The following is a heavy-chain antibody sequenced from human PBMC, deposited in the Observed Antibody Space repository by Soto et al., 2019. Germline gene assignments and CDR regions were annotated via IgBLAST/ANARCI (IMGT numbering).Heavy chain of an antibody. J-gene: IGHJ4*02. Sequence: PGGSLRLSCAASGFTFSDYYMSWIRQAPGKGLEWVSYISSSGSTIYYADFVKGRFTISRENAKISLYLKMNSLRAEDRAVYYCARDKETGLDYWGQGTLVTVSS. V-gene: IGHV3-11*01. CDR1: GFTFSDYY. CDR3: ARDKETGLDY. CDR2: ISSSGSTI.